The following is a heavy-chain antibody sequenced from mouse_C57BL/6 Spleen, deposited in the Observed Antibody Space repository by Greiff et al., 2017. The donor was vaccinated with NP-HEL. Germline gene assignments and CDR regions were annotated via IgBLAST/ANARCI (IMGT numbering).Heavy chain of an antibody. CDR2: IYPGSGNT. Sequence: VQRVESGAELVRPGASVKLSCKASGYTFTDYYINWVKQRPGQGLEWIARIYPGSGNTYYNEKFKGKATLTAEKSSSTAYMQLSSLTSEDSAVYFCAREDGYQGYFDVWGTGTTVTVSS. CDR1: GYTFTDYY. J-gene: IGHJ1*03. V-gene: IGHV1-76*01. CDR3: AREDGYQGYFDV. D-gene: IGHD2-3*01.